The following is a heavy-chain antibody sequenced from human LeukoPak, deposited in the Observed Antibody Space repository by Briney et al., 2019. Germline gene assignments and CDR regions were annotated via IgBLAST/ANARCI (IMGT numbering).Heavy chain of an antibody. CDR1: GFGFSTYD. D-gene: IGHD3-10*01. V-gene: IGHV3-21*06. CDR3: ARDRSGVSYY. Sequence: PGGSLRLSCAASGFGFSTYDMNWVRQAPGKGLEWVSSISGSGDYIYCADSVKGRFTISRDNAKNSLFLQMDSLRAEDTAVYYCARDRSGVSYYWGQGTLVTVSS. CDR2: ISGSGDYI. J-gene: IGHJ4*02.